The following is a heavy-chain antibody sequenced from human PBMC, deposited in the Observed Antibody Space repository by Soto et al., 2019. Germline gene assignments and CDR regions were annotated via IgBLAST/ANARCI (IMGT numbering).Heavy chain of an antibody. CDR1: GFTFSSYS. D-gene: IGHD3-3*01. CDR2: ISSSSSYI. V-gene: IGHV3-21*01. Sequence: GGSLRLSCAASGFTFSSYSMNWVRQAPGKGLEWVSSISSSSSYIYYADSVKGRFTISRDNAKNSLYLQMNSLRAEDTAVYYCARTGWSGYYYYMDVLGKGTTVTVSS. CDR3: ARTGWSGYYYYMDV. J-gene: IGHJ6*03.